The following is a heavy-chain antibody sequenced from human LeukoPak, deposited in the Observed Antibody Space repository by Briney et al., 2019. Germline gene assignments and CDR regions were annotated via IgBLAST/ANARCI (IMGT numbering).Heavy chain of an antibody. V-gene: IGHV3-21*01. CDR1: GFTFSSYS. CDR3: ARDPPVVVADPFDY. CDR2: ISSSSSYI. D-gene: IGHD2-15*01. Sequence: PGGSLRLSCAASGFTFSSYSMNWVRQAPGKGLEWVSSISSSSSYIYYADSVKGRFTISRDNAKNSLYLQMNSLRAEDTAVYYCARDPPVVVADPFDYWGQGTLVTVSS. J-gene: IGHJ4*02.